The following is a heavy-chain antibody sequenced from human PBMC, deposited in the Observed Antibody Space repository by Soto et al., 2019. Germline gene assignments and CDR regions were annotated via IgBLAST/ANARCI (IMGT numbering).Heavy chain of an antibody. J-gene: IGHJ6*02. D-gene: IGHD6-13*01. CDR3: ARPRSSSRNYYGMDV. CDR1: GYSFTSYW. CDR2: IYPGDSDT. V-gene: IGHV5-51*03. Sequence: EVQLVQSGAEVKKPGESLKISCKGSGYSFTSYWIGWVRQMPGKGLEWMGIIYPGDSDTRYSPSFQGQVTISADKSISTSYLQWSSLKASDTAMYYCARPRSSSRNYYGMDVWGQVTTVTVSS.